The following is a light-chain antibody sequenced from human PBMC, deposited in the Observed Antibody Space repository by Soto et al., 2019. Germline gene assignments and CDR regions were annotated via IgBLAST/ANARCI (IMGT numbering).Light chain of an antibody. J-gene: IGKJ2*01. Sequence: DIQMTQSPSSLSASLGDRVTITCRASQDITTYLNWYQQKPGKAPNLLIYTVPNLETGGPSRFSVSGSGTVFTLPISALQPEDIAPYYCQQYNSLPYTCGQGTRLEI. CDR1: QDITTY. CDR3: QQYNSLPYT. CDR2: TVP. V-gene: IGKV1-33*01.